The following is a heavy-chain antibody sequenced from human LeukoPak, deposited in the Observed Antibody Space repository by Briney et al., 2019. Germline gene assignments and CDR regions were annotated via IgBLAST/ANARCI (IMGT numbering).Heavy chain of an antibody. D-gene: IGHD3/OR15-3a*01. CDR3: ARVGPATLKPYYFDY. J-gene: IGHJ4*02. CDR2: IYTSGST. V-gene: IGHV4-4*07. CDR1: GGSISSYY. Sequence: PSETLSLTCTVSGGSISSYYWSWIRQPAGKGLEWIGRIYTSGSTNYNPSLKSRVTMSVDTSKNQFSLKLSSVTAADTAVCYCARVGPATLKPYYFDYWGQGTLVTVSS.